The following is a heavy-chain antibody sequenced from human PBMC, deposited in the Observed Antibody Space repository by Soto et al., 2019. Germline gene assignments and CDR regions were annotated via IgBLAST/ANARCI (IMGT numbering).Heavy chain of an antibody. J-gene: IGHJ4*02. CDR1: GFVFKNAR. D-gene: IGHD3-10*01. CDR2: IRSSAERGTT. Sequence: EVQMVESGGGLVKPGGSLRLSCAASGFVFKNARMSWARQAPGRGLEWVGHIRSSAERGTTDYAAPVKGRFTISRDDSQNTLYLQMNSLKTEDTAVYFCYHYGSGSYSTEYWGQGTLVTVSS. CDR3: YHYGSGSYSTEY. V-gene: IGHV3-15*07.